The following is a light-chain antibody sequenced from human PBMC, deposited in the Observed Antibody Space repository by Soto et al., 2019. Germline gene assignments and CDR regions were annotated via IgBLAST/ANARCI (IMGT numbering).Light chain of an antibody. Sequence: QSVLTQPPSASGSPGQSVIISCTGTNSDVGAYNYVSWYRQYPGKAPKLIIYEVTKRPAGVSDRFSGSKFGITASLTVSGLQAEDEADYYCTSYAGSNNFVVFGGGTKLTVL. V-gene: IGLV2-8*01. J-gene: IGLJ2*01. CDR3: TSYAGSNNFVV. CDR1: NSDVGAYNY. CDR2: EVT.